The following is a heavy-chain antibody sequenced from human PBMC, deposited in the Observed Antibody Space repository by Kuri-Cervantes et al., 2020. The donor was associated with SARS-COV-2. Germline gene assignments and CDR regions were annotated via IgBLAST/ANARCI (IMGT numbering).Heavy chain of an antibody. CDR2: ISYDGSDK. CDR1: GYTFSSYA. V-gene: IGHV3-30-3*01. Sequence: GESLKISCAASGYTFSSYAMHWVRQAPGKGLEWVAVISYDGSDKYYADSVKGRFTISRDNSKNTLYLQMNSLRAEDTAVYYCARDRVAEAFDIWGQGTMVTVSS. D-gene: IGHD2-15*01. J-gene: IGHJ3*02. CDR3: ARDRVAEAFDI.